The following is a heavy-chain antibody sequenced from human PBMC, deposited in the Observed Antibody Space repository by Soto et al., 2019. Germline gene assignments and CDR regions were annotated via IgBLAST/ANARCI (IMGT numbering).Heavy chain of an antibody. CDR1: GYTFTSYG. CDR3: ARDGGVPHSYYYGMDV. J-gene: IGHJ6*01. CDR2: ISAYNGNT. Sequence: QVQLVQSGAEVKKPGASVKVSCKASGYTFTSYGISWVRQAPGQGLEWMGWISAYNGNTNYAQKLQGRVTMTTDTATSQVYMERSSLRDDGTAVYYCARDGGVPHSYYYGMDVWGRGTTVTASS. D-gene: IGHD3-16*01. V-gene: IGHV1-18*01.